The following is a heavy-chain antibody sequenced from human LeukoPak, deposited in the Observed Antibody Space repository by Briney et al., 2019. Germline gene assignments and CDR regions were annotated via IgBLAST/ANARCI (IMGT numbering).Heavy chain of an antibody. CDR1: GFKFSDYG. Sequence: GGSLRLSCAASGFKFSDYGMSWVRQAPGKGLEWVSGINWNADSTGYADSVKGRFTISKDNAKNSLFLQMNSLRAEDTAMYYCAREDGSSGVLDYYYGMDVWGQGTTVTVSS. J-gene: IGHJ6*02. CDR2: INWNADST. D-gene: IGHD6-13*01. V-gene: IGHV3-20*04. CDR3: AREDGSSGVLDYYYGMDV.